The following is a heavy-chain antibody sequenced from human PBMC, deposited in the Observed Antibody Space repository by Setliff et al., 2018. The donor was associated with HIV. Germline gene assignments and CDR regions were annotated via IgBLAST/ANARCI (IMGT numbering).Heavy chain of an antibody. D-gene: IGHD2-15*01. Sequence: GESLKISCKVSGYTFTSYWIAWVRQMPGKGLEWMGIIYPGDSDTRYSPSFQGQVTISADKSITTAYLQCSSLKASDTAMYYCARLGGICSGGSCTALAYTMDVWGQGKLVTVSS. V-gene: IGHV5-51*01. CDR2: IYPGDSDT. J-gene: IGHJ4*02. CDR3: ARLGGICSGGSCTALAYTMDV. CDR1: GYTFTSYW.